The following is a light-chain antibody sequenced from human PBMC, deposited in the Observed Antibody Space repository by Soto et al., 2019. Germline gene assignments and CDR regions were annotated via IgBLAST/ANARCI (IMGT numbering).Light chain of an antibody. CDR2: GAS. CDR3: LHSVRKPSI. J-gene: IGKJ3*01. CDR1: QSLSSSF. Sequence: VLTQSPGTLSLSPGERATLSCRASQSLSSSFLAWYQKKPGLAPRLLLYGASNRATGIPDRFSGRVSGKGFISSISSMVLRGVDICICLHSVRKPSIFG. V-gene: IGKV3-20*01.